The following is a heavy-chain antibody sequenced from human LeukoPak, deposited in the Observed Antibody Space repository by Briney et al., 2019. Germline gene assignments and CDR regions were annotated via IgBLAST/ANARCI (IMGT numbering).Heavy chain of an antibody. CDR3: AKDLQPLAN. D-gene: IGHD1-1*01. J-gene: IGHJ4*02. CDR2: ISGTGGST. CDR1: GFIVGGDF. V-gene: IGHV3-23*01. Sequence: HPGGSLRLSCAASGFIVGGDFMTWVRQAPGKGLEWVSAISGTGGSTHYADSVKGRFTISRDNSKNTLYLQMNSLRAEDTAIYYCAKDLQPLANWGQGTLVTVSS.